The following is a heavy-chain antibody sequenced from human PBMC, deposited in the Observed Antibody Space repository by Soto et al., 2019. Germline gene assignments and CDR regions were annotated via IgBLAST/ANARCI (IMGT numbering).Heavy chain of an antibody. V-gene: IGHV4-34*01. J-gene: IGHJ3*02. Sequence: PSETLSLTCAVYGGSFSGYYWSWIRQPPGKGLEWIGEINHGGSTNYNPSLKSRVTISVDTSKNQFSLKLSSVTAADTAVYYCARTVLGIWGQGTMVTVSS. CDR3: ARTVLGI. CDR1: GGSFSGYY. CDR2: INHGGST. D-gene: IGHD1-20*01.